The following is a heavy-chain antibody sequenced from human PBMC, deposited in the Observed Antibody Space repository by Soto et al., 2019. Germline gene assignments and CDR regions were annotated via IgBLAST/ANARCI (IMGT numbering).Heavy chain of an antibody. CDR1: GYAFTTYG. V-gene: IGHV1-18*01. D-gene: IGHD1-1*01. J-gene: IGHJ4*02. CDR3: ARGRYGDY. Sequence: QVHLVQSGAEVKKPGASVKVSCKGSGYAFTTYGITWVRQAPGQGLEWMGWISAHNGNTNYAQKLQGRVTVTRDTSTSTAYMELRSLRSDDTAVVYCARGRYGDYWGQGALVTVSS. CDR2: ISAHNGNT.